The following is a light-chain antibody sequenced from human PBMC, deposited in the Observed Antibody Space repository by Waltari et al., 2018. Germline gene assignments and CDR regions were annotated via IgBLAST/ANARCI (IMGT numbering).Light chain of an antibody. J-gene: IGLJ1*01. CDR3: SSYTSSSTRV. CDR1: SSDVGGYNY. CDR2: EVS. Sequence: QSALTQPASVSGSPGHSITISCTGTSSDVGGYNYVSWYQQHPGKAPKLMIYEVSNRPSGVSNPFAGSKSGNTASRTISGLQAEDEADYYCSSYTSSSTRVFGTGTKVTVL. V-gene: IGLV2-14*01.